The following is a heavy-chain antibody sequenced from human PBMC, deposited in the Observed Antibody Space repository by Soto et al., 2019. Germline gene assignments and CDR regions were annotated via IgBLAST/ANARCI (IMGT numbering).Heavy chain of an antibody. CDR3: ARDQGWDRNFDY. V-gene: IGHV1-46*01. CDR2: INTRGGST. D-gene: IGHD6-19*01. J-gene: IGHJ4*02. CDR1: GYTFTRYQ. Sequence: QVQLVQSEAEVKKPGASVKVSCKASGYTFTRYQMHWVRQAPGQGLEWMGIINTRGGSTSYAKRFQDRRTMTRYTSTSAFYMDLSSLTSEDTAVYYCARDQGWDRNFDYWGQGTLVTVSS.